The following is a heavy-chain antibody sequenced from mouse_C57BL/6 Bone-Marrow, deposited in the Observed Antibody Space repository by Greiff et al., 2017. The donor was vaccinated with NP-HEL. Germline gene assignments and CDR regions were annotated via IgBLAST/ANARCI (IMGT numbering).Heavy chain of an antibody. CDR2: IYPGSGNT. D-gene: IGHD1-1*01. CDR1: GYTFTDYY. Sequence: VQLQQSGAELVRPGASVKLSCKASGYTFTDYYINWVKQRPGQGLEWIARIYPGSGNTYYNEKFKGKATLTAEKSSSTAYMQLSSLTSEDSAVYFCARREATVDWYFDVWGTGTTVTVSS. J-gene: IGHJ1*03. V-gene: IGHV1-76*01. CDR3: ARREATVDWYFDV.